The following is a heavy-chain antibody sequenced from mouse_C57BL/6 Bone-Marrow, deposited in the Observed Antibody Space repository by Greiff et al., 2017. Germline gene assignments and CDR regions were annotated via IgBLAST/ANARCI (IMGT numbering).Heavy chain of an antibody. J-gene: IGHJ2*01. CDR2: IHPNSGST. Sequence: VQLQQPGAELVKPGASVKLSCEASGYTFTSYRMHWVKQRPGQGLEWIGMIHPNSGSTNYNEKFKSKATLTLDKSPSTADMQLSSLTSEDSAVYYCAHYGSRGYWGQGTTLTVSS. D-gene: IGHD1-1*01. V-gene: IGHV1-64*01. CDR1: GYTFTSYR. CDR3: AHYGSRGY.